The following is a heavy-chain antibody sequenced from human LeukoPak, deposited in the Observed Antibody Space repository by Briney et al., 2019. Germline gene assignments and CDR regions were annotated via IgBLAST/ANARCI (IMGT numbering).Heavy chain of an antibody. J-gene: IGHJ4*02. D-gene: IGHD6-6*01. V-gene: IGHV3-23*01. CDR2: ISTNT. Sequence: GGSLRLSCAASGFTFYTYAMSWVRQAPGKGLEWVSAISTNTYYADSVKGRFTISRDNSKNTLYLQMNSLRAEDTAVYYCAKAAGQSARYSSSFDWGRGALVTVSS. CDR1: GFTFYTYA. CDR3: AKAAGQSARYSSSFD.